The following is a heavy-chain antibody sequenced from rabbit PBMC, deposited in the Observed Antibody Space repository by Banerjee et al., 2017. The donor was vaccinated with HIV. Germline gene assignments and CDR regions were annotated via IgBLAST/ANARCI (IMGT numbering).Heavy chain of an antibody. D-gene: IGHD6-1*01. CDR1: GFDFSKVA. V-gene: IGHV1S47*01. CDR3: ARAPYDGYVNAFDL. J-gene: IGHJ4*01. Sequence: QEQLKESGGGLVQPGGSLKLSCKASGFDFSKVAMCWFRQAPGKGPEWIACIGVGDGSTYYASWVNGRITISSSTSLNTVTLQMTSLTAADTATYFCARAPYDGYVNAFDLWGQGTLVTVS. CDR2: IGVGDGST.